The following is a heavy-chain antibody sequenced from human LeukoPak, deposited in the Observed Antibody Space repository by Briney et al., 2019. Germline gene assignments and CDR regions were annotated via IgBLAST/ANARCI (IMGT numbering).Heavy chain of an antibody. V-gene: IGHV4-59*01. D-gene: IGHD6-19*01. CDR2: IYYSGST. CDR1: GVSISSYY. Sequence: SETLSLTCTVSGVSISSYYWSWIRQPPGKGLEWIGYIYYSGSTNYNPSLKSRVTISVDTSKNQFSLKLSSVTAADTAVYYCARGSGWYKLFDYWGQGTLVTVSS. CDR3: ARGSGWYKLFDY. J-gene: IGHJ4*02.